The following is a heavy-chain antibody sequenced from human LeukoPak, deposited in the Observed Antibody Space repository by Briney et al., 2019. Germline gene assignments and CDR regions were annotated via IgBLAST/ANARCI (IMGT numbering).Heavy chain of an antibody. CDR2: INPSGGST. V-gene: IGHV1-46*01. CDR1: GYTFTSYY. D-gene: IGHD2-15*01. CDR3: ARAGRDCSGGSCYSAYYYGMDV. J-gene: IGHJ6*02. Sequence: ASVKVSCKASGYTFTSYYMHWVRQAPGQGLEWMGIINPSGGSTSYAQKFQGRVTMTRDTSTSTVYMELSSLRSEDTAVYYCARAGRDCSGGSCYSAYYYGMDVWGQGTTVTVSS.